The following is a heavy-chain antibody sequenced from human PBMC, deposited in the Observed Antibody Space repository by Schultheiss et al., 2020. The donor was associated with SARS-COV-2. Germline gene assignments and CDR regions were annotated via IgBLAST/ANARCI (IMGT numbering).Heavy chain of an antibody. CDR1: GFTFSSYA. V-gene: IGHV3-30-3*01. J-gene: IGHJ4*02. CDR3: ARNPHYGLAQSFDY. CDR2: ISYDGSNK. Sequence: GGSLRLSCAASGFTFSSYAMHWVRQAPGKGLEWVAVISYDGSNKYYADSVKGRFTISRDNSKNTLYLQMNSLRAEDTAVYYCARNPHYGLAQSFDYWGQGTLVTVSS. D-gene: IGHD3-10*01.